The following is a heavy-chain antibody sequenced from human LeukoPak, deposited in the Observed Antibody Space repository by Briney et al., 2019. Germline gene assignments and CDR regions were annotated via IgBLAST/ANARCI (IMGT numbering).Heavy chain of an antibody. CDR2: ISGSGGTT. Sequence: PGGSLRLSCAASGFTFSSYAMSWVRQAPGKGLEWVSAISGSGGTTYYADSVKGRFTISRDNSKNTLYLQMNGLRAEDTAVYYCAKDLFTMIVVSAAAFDIWGQGTMVTVSS. D-gene: IGHD3-22*01. V-gene: IGHV3-23*01. CDR3: AKDLFTMIVVSAAAFDI. CDR1: GFTFSSYA. J-gene: IGHJ3*02.